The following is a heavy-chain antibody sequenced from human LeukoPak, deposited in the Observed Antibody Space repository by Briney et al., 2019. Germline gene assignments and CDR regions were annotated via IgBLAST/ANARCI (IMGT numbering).Heavy chain of an antibody. D-gene: IGHD5-18*01. CDR3: ASRTDTAMVT. J-gene: IGHJ4*02. V-gene: IGHV4-39*07. CDR2: IYYSGST. Sequence: SETLTLTCTVSGGSISSSSYYWGWIRQPPGKGLEWIGSIYYSGSTYYNPSLKSRVTISVDTSKNQFSLKLSSVTAADTAVYYCASRTDTAMVTWGQGTLVTVSS. CDR1: GGSISSSSYY.